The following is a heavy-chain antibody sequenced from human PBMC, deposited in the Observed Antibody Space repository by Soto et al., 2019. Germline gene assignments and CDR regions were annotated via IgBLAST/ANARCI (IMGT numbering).Heavy chain of an antibody. Sequence: ASVKVSCKASGYTFTSYAMHWVRQAPGQGLEWMGIINPSGGSTSYAQKFQGRVTMTRDTSTSTAYMELRSLRSDDTAVYYCARCSGGSCTRRWFDPWGQGTLVTVSS. D-gene: IGHD2-15*01. CDR2: INPSGGST. CDR1: GYTFTSYA. CDR3: ARCSGGSCTRRWFDP. J-gene: IGHJ5*02. V-gene: IGHV1-46*01.